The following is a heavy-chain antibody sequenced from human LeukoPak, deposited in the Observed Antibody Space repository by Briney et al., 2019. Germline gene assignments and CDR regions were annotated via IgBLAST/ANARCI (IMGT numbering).Heavy chain of an antibody. CDR1: GGTFSSYA. J-gene: IGHJ6*02. CDR3: ATVGITMSMDV. V-gene: IGHV1-24*01. D-gene: IGHD3-22*01. Sequence: GSSVKVSCKASGGTFSSYAISWVRQAPGQGLEWMGGFDPEDGETIYAQKFQGRVTMTEDTSTDTAYMELSSLRSEDTAVYYCATVGITMSMDVWGQGTTVTVSS. CDR2: FDPEDGET.